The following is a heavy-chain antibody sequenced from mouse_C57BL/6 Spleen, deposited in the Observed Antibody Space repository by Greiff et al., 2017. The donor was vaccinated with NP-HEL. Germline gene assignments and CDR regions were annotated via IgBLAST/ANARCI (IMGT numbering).Heavy chain of an antibody. CDR3: ARGGNLDY. J-gene: IGHJ2*01. CDR1: GFTFSSYA. Sequence: EVKLVESGGGLVKPGGSLKLSCAASGFTFSSYAMSWVRQTPEKRLEWVATISDGGSYTYYPDNVKGRFTISRDNAKNNLYLQMSHLKSEDTAMYYCARGGNLDYWGQGTTLTVS. V-gene: IGHV5-4*03. CDR2: ISDGGSYT.